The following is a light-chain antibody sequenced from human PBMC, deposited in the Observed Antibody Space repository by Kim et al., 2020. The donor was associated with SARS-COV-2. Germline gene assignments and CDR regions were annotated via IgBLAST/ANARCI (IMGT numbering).Light chain of an antibody. V-gene: IGKV1-27*01. CDR1: KGIINY. Sequence: DIQMTQSPSSLSASVGDRVTITCRASKGIINYLAWYQQKPGKVPKLLIYAASALQSGVPSRFSGSGSGTDFTLTITSLQPEDVAAYYCQQCKSAPWTFGQGTKVDIK. CDR3: QQCKSAPWT. CDR2: AAS. J-gene: IGKJ1*01.